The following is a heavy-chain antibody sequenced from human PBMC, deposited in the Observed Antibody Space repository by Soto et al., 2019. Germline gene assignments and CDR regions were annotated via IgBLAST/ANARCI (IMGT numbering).Heavy chain of an antibody. Sequence: ESGGGLVQPGGSLRLSCAASGFTFSSYWMSWVRQAPGKGLEWVANIKQDGSEKYYVDSVKGRFTISRDNAKNSLYLQMNSLRAEDTAVYYCARERGYCSSTSCVQYYYYGMDVWGQGTTVTVSS. D-gene: IGHD2-2*01. CDR1: GFTFSSYW. CDR2: IKQDGSEK. CDR3: ARERGYCSSTSCVQYYYYGMDV. V-gene: IGHV3-7*03. J-gene: IGHJ6*02.